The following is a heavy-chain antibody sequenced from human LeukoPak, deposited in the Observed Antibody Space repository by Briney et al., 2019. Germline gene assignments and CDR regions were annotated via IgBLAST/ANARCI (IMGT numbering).Heavy chain of an antibody. CDR3: ARDPYYDILTGYYPYGMDV. Sequence: GGSLRLSCAASGFTFSSYSMNWVRQAPGKGLEWVSYISSSSSTIYYADSVKGRFTISRDNAKNSLYLQMNSLRAEDTAVYYRARDPYYDILTGYYPYGMDVWGQGTTVTVSS. D-gene: IGHD3-9*01. CDR2: ISSSSSTI. V-gene: IGHV3-48*01. J-gene: IGHJ6*02. CDR1: GFTFSSYS.